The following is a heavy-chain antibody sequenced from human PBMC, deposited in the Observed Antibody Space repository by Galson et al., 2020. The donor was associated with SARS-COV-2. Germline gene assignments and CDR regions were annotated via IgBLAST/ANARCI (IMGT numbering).Heavy chain of an antibody. V-gene: IGHV4-4*02. CDR2: IHPSSNT. CDR1: GDAITNTIYW. J-gene: IGHJ4*02. D-gene: IGHD2-21*01. Sequence: SETLSLTCSVSGDAITNTIYWWIWVRPPPGLGLELIAEIHPSSNTNYNPSLKSRVTISIDKYNNLLSLNLNAVTAAATAEYYWARGRIYTWVIWGQGTLVTVSS. CDR3: ARGRIYTWVI.